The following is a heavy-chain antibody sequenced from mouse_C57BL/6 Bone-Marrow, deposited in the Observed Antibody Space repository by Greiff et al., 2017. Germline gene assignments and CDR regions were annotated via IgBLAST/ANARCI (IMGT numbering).Heavy chain of an antibody. J-gene: IGHJ4*01. CDR1: GYTFTDYN. CDR2: INPNNGGT. CDR3: ARVGDYNAMDY. V-gene: IGHV1-22*01. Sequence: EVQLQQSGPELVKPGASVKMSCKASGYTFTDYNMHWVKQSHGKSLDWVGYINPNNGGTSYNQKFKGKSTLTVNQSSSTAYMELRSLTSEDSAVYYCARVGDYNAMDYWGQGTSVTGSS.